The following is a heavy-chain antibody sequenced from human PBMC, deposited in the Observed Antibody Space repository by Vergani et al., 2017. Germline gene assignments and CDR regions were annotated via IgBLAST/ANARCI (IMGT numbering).Heavy chain of an antibody. D-gene: IGHD6-13*01. CDR1: GYTFTSYG. Sequence: QVQLVQSGAEVKKPGASVKVSCKASGYTFTSYGISWVRQAPGQGLEWLGWISAYNGNTNYAQKLQGRVTMTTDTSTSTAYMGLRSLRSDDTAVYYWARALRSGSWKGGYWYLDLWGRGTLVTVSS. CDR2: ISAYNGNT. CDR3: ARALRSGSWKGGYWYLDL. V-gene: IGHV1-18*01. J-gene: IGHJ2*01.